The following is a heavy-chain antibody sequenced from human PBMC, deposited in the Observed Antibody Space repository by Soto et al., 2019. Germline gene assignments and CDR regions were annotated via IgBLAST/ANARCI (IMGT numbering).Heavy chain of an antibody. V-gene: IGHV3-48*02. CDR1: CFSFGSYS. J-gene: IGHJ6*02. Sequence: PGGSLRLSCAASCFSFGSYSMNWVRQAPGKGLEWVSFISGRGTTTYYADSVKGRFTVSRDNAKNSLSLEVNSLRDEDTAVYYCARLGYCSSATGKYYFYYYGRDVWGQGNTGTFSS. D-gene: IGHD2-2*01. CDR3: ARLGYCSSATGKYYFYYYGRDV. CDR2: ISGRGTTT.